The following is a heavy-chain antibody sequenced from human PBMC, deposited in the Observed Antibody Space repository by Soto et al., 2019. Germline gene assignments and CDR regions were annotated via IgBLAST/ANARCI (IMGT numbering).Heavy chain of an antibody. Sequence: QVQLVQSGAEVKKPGSSVKVSCKASGGTFSSYAISWVRQAPGQGLEWMGGIIPIFGTADYAQKFQGRVTITADESKSTGSRELRSRRSEDTAVYYCASHYDSSGYYYRGLDYWGQGTLVTVSS. CDR2: IIPIFGTA. J-gene: IGHJ4*02. CDR1: GGTFSSYA. CDR3: ASHYDSSGYYYRGLDY. V-gene: IGHV1-69*12. D-gene: IGHD3-22*01.